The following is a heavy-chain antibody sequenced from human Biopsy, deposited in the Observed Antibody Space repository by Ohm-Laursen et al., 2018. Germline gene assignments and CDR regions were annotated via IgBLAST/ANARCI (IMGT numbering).Heavy chain of an antibody. CDR1: GYTFTSFD. CDR3: AREGTSVTFFGKISDYYFDF. Sequence: ASVKVSCKASGYTFTSFDINWVRQATGQGLEWLGWISVKTGNTNYTQKLQGRVTMTTDTSTNTAYMELRSLRSDDTALYYCAREGTSVTFFGKISDYYFDFWGPGTVVTVSS. CDR2: ISVKTGNT. V-gene: IGHV1-18*01. D-gene: IGHD3-3*01. J-gene: IGHJ4*02.